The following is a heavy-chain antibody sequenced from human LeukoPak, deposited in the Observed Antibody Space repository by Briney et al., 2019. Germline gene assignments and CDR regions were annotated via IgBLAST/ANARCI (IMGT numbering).Heavy chain of an antibody. Sequence: SGGSLRLSCAASGFTFDDYGMSWVRQAPGKGLEWVSGINWNGGSTGYADSVKGRFTISRDNAKNSLYLQMNSLRAEDTALYYCARGGIVGATTSYDYWGQGTLVTVSS. J-gene: IGHJ4*02. CDR2: INWNGGST. D-gene: IGHD1-26*01. CDR3: ARGGIVGATTSYDY. V-gene: IGHV3-20*04. CDR1: GFTFDDYG.